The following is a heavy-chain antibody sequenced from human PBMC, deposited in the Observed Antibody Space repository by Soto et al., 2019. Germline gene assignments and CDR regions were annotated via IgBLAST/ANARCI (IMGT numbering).Heavy chain of an antibody. Sequence: EVQLVESGGGLVKPGGSLRLSCAASGFTFSNAWMSWVRQAPGKGLEWVGRIKSKPDGGTTDYAAPVKGRFTISRDDSKSTLYLQMNSLKTEDTAVYYCAAHMVGSGYYGSGNLGYWGQGTLVTVSS. CDR3: AAHMVGSGYYGSGNLGY. CDR2: IKSKPDGGTT. CDR1: GFTFSNAW. J-gene: IGHJ1*01. V-gene: IGHV3-15*01. D-gene: IGHD3-10*01.